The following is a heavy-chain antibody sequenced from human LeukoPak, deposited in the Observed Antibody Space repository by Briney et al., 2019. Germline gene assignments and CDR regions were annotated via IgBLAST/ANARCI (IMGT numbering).Heavy chain of an antibody. CDR1: GFIFSSYW. CDR3: AIMHPYYDGNGYWVQ. D-gene: IGHD3-22*01. CDR2: INTSGGST. J-gene: IGHJ4*02. V-gene: IGHV3-23*01. Sequence: PGGSLRLSCEASGFIFSSYWMSWVRQAPGKGLEWVSGINTSGGSTAYADSVKGRFTISRDNPRNTLYMQMNSLRAEDTALYYCAIMHPYYDGNGYWVQWGQGTLVTVSS.